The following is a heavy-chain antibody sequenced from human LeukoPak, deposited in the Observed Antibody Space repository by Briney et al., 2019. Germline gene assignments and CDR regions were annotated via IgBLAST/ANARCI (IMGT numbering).Heavy chain of an antibody. V-gene: IGHV4-4*07. CDR2: IYTSGST. D-gene: IGHD3-3*01. CDR3: AVTYDFWSGSIDY. Sequence: SETLSLTCTVSAGSISSYYLSWIRQPAGKGLEWIGRIYTSGSTNYNPSLKSRVTMSVDTSKNQFSLKLSSVTAADTAVYYCAVTYDFWSGSIDYWGQGTLVTVSS. J-gene: IGHJ4*02. CDR1: AGSISSYY.